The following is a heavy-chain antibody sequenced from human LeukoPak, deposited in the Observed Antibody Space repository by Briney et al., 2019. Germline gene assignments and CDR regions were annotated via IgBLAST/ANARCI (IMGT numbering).Heavy chain of an antibody. CDR2: ISYSGRT. CDR3: ARHSEGATRFDY. D-gene: IGHD1-26*01. Sequence: SETLSLTCTVSGDSIIRSNCYWGWIRQAPGKGLEWIGSISYSGRTYYSPSLKSRVTISVDTSENQFSLKLSSVTAADTAVFYCARHSEGATRFDYWGQGTLVTVSS. CDR1: GDSIIRSNCY. J-gene: IGHJ4*02. V-gene: IGHV4-39*01.